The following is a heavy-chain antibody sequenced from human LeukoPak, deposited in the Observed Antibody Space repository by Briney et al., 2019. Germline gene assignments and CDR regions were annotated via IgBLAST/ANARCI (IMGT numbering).Heavy chain of an antibody. Sequence: PGGSLRLSCAASGFIFSSFWMHWVRQVPGKGLVWVSHINSDGRKTDYADSVRGRFIISRDNAKNSLYLQMNSLRAEDTAVYYCARDVGRVYGDYVFDYWGQGTLVTVSS. V-gene: IGHV3-74*01. CDR3: ARDVGRVYGDYVFDY. J-gene: IGHJ4*02. CDR2: INSDGRKT. D-gene: IGHD4-17*01. CDR1: GFIFSSFW.